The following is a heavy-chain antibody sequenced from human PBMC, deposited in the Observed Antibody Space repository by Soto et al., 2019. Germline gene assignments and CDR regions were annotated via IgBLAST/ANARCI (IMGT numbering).Heavy chain of an antibody. CDR3: AREGYCSGGSCYPKYFQH. D-gene: IGHD2-15*01. Sequence: SVKVSCKASGYTFIKYGIAWVRQAPGQGLEWMGRIIPILGIANYAQKFQGRVTITADKSTSTAYMELSSLRSEDTAVYYCAREGYCSGGSCYPKYFQHWGQGTLVTVSS. J-gene: IGHJ1*01. CDR2: IIPILGIA. V-gene: IGHV1-69*04. CDR1: GYTFIKYG.